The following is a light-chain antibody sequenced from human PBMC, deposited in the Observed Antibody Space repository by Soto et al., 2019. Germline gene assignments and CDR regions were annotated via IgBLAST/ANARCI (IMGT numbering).Light chain of an antibody. V-gene: IGKV3-20*01. CDR2: GAS. CDR1: QSINSRY. CDR3: QQFGSSPGFT. Sequence: EIVLTQSPGTLSLSPGERATLSCRASQSINSRYLAWYQQKPGQAPRLLIYGASSRATGIPDRFSGSGSGTDFTLTISRLEPEDFAVYYCQQFGSSPGFTFPHGTKVDIK. J-gene: IGKJ3*01.